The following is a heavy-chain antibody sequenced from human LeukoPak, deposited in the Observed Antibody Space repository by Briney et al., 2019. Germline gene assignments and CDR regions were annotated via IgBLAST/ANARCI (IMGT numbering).Heavy chain of an antibody. D-gene: IGHD6-13*01. J-gene: IGHJ5*02. V-gene: IGHV3-11*01. CDR3: ARIGSSWPNWFDP. CDR1: GFRFSDYY. Sequence: GGSLRLSCAASGFRFSDYYMTWIRQAPGKGLEWVSHITSSGSTIHYADSVKGRFTISRDNAKNSLYVQMSSLRAEDTAVYYCARIGSSWPNWFDPWGQGTLVTVSS. CDR2: ITSSGSTI.